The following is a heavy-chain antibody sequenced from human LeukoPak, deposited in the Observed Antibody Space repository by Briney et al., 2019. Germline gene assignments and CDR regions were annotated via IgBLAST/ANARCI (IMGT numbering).Heavy chain of an antibody. D-gene: IGHD2-2*01. CDR2: IYWNDDK. Sequence: KESGPTLVKPTQTLTLTCTFSGFSLSTSGVGVGWIRQPPGKALEWLALIYWNDDKRYSPSLKSRLTITKDTSKNQVALTMTNMDPVDTATYYCAHTGGYCSSTSCSYVDYWGQGTLVTVSS. CDR1: GFSLSTSGVG. J-gene: IGHJ4*02. CDR3: AHTGGYCSSTSCSYVDY. V-gene: IGHV2-5*01.